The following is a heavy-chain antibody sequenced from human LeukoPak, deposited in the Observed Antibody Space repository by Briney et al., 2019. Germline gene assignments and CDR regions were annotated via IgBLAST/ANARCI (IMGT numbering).Heavy chain of an antibody. Sequence: GGSLRLSCAASGFTFSSYSMNWVRQAPGKGLEWVSSISSSGSYIYYADSVKGRFTISRDNAKNSLSLQMNSLRAEDTAVYYCVRDGGVSGYDLLDYWGQGTLVTVSS. CDR3: VRDGGVSGYDLLDY. CDR2: ISSSGSYI. V-gene: IGHV3-21*01. D-gene: IGHD5-12*01. J-gene: IGHJ4*02. CDR1: GFTFSSYS.